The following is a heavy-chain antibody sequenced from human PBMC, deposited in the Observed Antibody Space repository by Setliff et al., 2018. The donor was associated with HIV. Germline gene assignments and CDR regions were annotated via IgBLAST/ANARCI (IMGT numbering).Heavy chain of an antibody. CDR1: GFTFSSYA. J-gene: IGHJ5*02. V-gene: IGHV3-23*01. CDR2: ISGSGGDT. Sequence: HPGGSLRLSCASSGFTFSSYAMTWVRQAPGKGLECVAVISGSGGDTYYADSVKGRFVISREKSKSTLYLQMNSLRAEDTAIYYCAKDAYSSGWYDPWGQGTLVTVSS. D-gene: IGHD6-19*01. CDR3: AKDAYSSGWYDP.